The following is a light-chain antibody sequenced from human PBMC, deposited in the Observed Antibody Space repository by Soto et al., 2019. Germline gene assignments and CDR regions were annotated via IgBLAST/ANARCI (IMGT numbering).Light chain of an antibody. CDR1: QSISDW. V-gene: IGKV1-5*03. J-gene: IGKJ1*01. CDR3: QQYKSYST. CDR2: QAS. Sequence: DIQVAQSPSTLSASIGDRVTITCRASQSISDWLAWYQQKPGKAPKLLIHQASRLESGVPSTFSGSGSGTEFTLTISSLQPGDVATYYCQQYKSYSTFGQGTKVDIK.